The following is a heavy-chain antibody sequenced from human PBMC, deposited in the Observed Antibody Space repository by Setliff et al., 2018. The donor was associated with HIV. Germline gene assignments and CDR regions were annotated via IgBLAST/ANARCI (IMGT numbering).Heavy chain of an antibody. CDR1: GYGFTSYW. J-gene: IGHJ2*01. V-gene: IGHV5-51*01. Sequence: GASLKISCKASGYGFTSYWIGWVRQMPGKGLEWMGLIYPGDSDTRYSPSFQGQVTFATDESITTAYLQWSSLKASDTAMYYCARLGSANWYFDLWGRGTLVTVSS. CDR3: ARLGSANWYFDL. CDR2: IYPGDSDT. D-gene: IGHD2-15*01.